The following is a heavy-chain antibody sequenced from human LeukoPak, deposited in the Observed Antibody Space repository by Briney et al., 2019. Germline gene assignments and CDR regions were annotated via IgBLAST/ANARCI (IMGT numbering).Heavy chain of an antibody. Sequence: ASVKVSCKASGYTFTSYGISWVRQAPGQGLEWMGWISAYNGNTNYAQKLQGRVTMTTVTSTSTAYMELRSLRSDDTAVYYCARDQWLLPTHYFDYWGQGTLVTVSS. CDR2: ISAYNGNT. J-gene: IGHJ4*02. CDR1: GYTFTSYG. D-gene: IGHD6-19*01. CDR3: ARDQWLLPTHYFDY. V-gene: IGHV1-18*01.